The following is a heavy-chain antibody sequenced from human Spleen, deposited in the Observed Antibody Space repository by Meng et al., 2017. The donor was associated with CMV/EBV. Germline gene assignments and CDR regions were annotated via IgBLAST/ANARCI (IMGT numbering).Heavy chain of an antibody. CDR3: ARGCLWGTSCYFDY. Sequence: SETLSLTCAVYGGSFSGYYWSWIRQPPGKGLEWIGEINHSGSTNYNPSLKSRVTISVDTSKNQFSLKLSSVTAADTAVYYCARGCLWGTSCYFDYWGQGTLVTVSS. J-gene: IGHJ4*02. CDR1: GGSFSGYY. V-gene: IGHV4-34*01. D-gene: IGHD2-2*01. CDR2: INHSGST.